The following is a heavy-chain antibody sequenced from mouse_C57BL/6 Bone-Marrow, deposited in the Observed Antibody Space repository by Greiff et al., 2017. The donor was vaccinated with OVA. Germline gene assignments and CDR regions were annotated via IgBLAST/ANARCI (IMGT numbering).Heavy chain of an antibody. J-gene: IGHJ2*01. CDR3: ARGDDYGYFDY. D-gene: IGHD2-4*01. V-gene: IGHV1-19*01. CDR2: INPYNGGT. Sequence: EVQLVESGPVLVKPGASVKMSCKASGYTFTDYYMNWVKQSHGKSLEWIGVINPYNGGTSYNQKFKGKATLTVDKSSSTAYMELNSLTSEDSAVYYCARGDDYGYFDYWGQGTTLTVSS. CDR1: GYTFTDYY.